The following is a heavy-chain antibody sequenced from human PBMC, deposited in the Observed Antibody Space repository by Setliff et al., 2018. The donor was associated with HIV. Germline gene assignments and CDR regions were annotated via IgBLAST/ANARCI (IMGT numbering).Heavy chain of an antibody. D-gene: IGHD6-6*01. Sequence: GGSLRLSCAASGFTFSGSAMHWFRQASGKGLEWVGRIRSKANSYATAYAASVKGRFTITRDDSKNTAYLQMNSLKTEDTAVYYCTRLAPSIAPRLDAFDIWGQGTMVTVSS. J-gene: IGHJ3*02. V-gene: IGHV3-73*01. CDR1: GFTFSGSA. CDR3: TRLAPSIAPRLDAFDI. CDR2: IRSKANSYAT.